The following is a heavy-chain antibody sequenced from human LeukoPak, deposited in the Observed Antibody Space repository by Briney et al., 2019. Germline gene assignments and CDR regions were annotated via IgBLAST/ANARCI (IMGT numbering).Heavy chain of an antibody. J-gene: IGHJ6*03. CDR1: GYSISSGYY. CDR3: ARLRDYYYMDV. CDR2: IYHSGST. V-gene: IGHV4-38-2*01. Sequence: ASETLSLTCAVSGYSISSGYYWGWIRQPPGKGLEWIGSIYHSGSTYYNPSLKSRVTISVDTSKSQFSLKLSSVTAAGTAVYYCARLRDYYYMDVWGKGTTVTVSS.